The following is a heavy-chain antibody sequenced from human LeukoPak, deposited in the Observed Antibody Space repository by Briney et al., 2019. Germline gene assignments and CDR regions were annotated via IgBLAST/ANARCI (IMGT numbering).Heavy chain of an antibody. Sequence: PGGSLRLSCAASGFTFDDYAMHWVRQAPGKGLEWVSGISWNSGSIGYADSVKGRFTISRDNAKNSLYLQMNSLRAEDTALYYCAKDLGSGSYYNDGWFDPWGQGTLVTVSS. J-gene: IGHJ5*02. CDR2: ISWNSGSI. CDR3: AKDLGSGSYYNDGWFDP. D-gene: IGHD3-10*01. V-gene: IGHV3-9*01. CDR1: GFTFDDYA.